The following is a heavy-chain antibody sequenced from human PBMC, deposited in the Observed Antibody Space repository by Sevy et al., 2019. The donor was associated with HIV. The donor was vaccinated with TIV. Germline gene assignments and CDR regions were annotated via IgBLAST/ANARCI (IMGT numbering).Heavy chain of an antibody. J-gene: IGHJ3*02. CDR1: GGSITSYY. V-gene: IGHV4-59*01. CDR2: IYYSGST. CDR3: ASGGWVVGGASDAFDI. D-gene: IGHD2-15*01. Sequence: SETLSLTCTVSGGSITSYYWTWIRQPPGKGLEWIGSIYYSGSTNYSPSLKSRVTISVDSSRKEFSLKMTSVTAADTAMYFCASGGWVVGGASDAFDIWGQGTMVTVSS.